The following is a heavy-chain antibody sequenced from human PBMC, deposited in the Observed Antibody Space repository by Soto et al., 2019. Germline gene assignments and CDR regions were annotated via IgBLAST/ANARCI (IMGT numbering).Heavy chain of an antibody. D-gene: IGHD3-3*01. V-gene: IGHV3-23*01. J-gene: IGHJ4*02. CDR3: AKLIRFLEWLPRPEQYFDY. CDR2: ISGSGGST. CDR1: GFTFSSYA. Sequence: PGGSLRLSCAASGFTFSSYAMSWVRPAPGKGLEWVSAISGSGGSTYYADSVKGRFTISRDNSKNTLYLQMNSLRAEDTAVYYCAKLIRFLEWLPRPEQYFDYWGQGTLVTVSS.